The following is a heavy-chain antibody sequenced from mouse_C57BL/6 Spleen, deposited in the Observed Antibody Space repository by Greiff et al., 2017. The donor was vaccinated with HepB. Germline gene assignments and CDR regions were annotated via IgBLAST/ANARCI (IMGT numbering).Heavy chain of an antibody. Sequence: VQLQQSGPELVKPGASVKISCKASGYTFTDYYMNWVKQSHGKSLEWIGDINPNNGGTSYNQKFKGKATLTVDKSSSTAYMELRSLTSEDSAVYYCARDDPSYAMDYWGQGTSVTVSS. CDR3: ARDDPSYAMDY. V-gene: IGHV1-26*01. D-gene: IGHD2-3*01. CDR1: GYTFTDYY. CDR2: INPNNGGT. J-gene: IGHJ4*01.